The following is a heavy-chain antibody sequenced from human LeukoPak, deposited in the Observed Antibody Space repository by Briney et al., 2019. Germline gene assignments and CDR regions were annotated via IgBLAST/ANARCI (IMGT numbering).Heavy chain of an antibody. CDR1: GGSIGSYY. CDR3: ARGEDIVVVPGAFDI. J-gene: IGHJ3*02. CDR2: IYTSGST. Sequence: PSEALSLTCTVSGGSIGSYYWSWIRQPAGKGLEWIGRIYTSGSTNYNPSLKSRVTMSVDTSKNQFSLKLSSVTAADTAVYYCARGEDIVVVPGAFDIWGQGTMVTVSS. V-gene: IGHV4-4*07. D-gene: IGHD2-2*01.